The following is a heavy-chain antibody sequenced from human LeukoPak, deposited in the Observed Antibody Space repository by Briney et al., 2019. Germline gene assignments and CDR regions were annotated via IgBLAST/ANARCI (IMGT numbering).Heavy chain of an antibody. CDR2: IYFSGVT. CDR1: GGSISSGDFY. V-gene: IGHV4-39*01. J-gene: IGHJ6*03. CDR3: ARVGYCSSTMCYGTFYYYMDV. D-gene: IGHD2-2*01. Sequence: SETLSLTCTVSGGSISSGDFYWGWIRQSPEKGLEWIGNIYFSGVTYFSPSLKSRVTLFLDTSKNQFSLKLRSVTAADTAVYYCARVGYCSSTMCYGTFYYYMDVWGKGTTVTVSS.